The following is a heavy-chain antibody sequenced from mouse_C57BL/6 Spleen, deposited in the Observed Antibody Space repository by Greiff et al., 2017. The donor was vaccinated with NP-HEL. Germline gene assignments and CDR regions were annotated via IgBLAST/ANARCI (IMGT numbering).Heavy chain of an antibody. CDR1: GYTFTDYE. D-gene: IGHD2-3*01. Sequence: VQLQQSGAELVRPGASVTLSCKASGYTFTDYEMHWVKQTPVHGLEWIGAIDPETGGTAYNQKFKGKAILTADKSSSTAYMELRSLTSEDSAGYYCTREVTRKDWGQGTTLTVSS. J-gene: IGHJ2*01. CDR2: IDPETGGT. V-gene: IGHV1-15*01. CDR3: TREVTRKD.